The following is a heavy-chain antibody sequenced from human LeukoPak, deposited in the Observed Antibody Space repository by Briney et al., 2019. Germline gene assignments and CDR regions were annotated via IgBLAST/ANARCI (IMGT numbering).Heavy chain of an antibody. CDR2: IYYSGST. CDR1: GGSISSYY. J-gene: IGHJ4*02. Sequence: PSETLSLTCTVSGGSISSYYWSWIRQPPGKGLEWIGYIYYSGSTNYNPSLKSRVTISVDTSKNQFSLKLSSVTAADTAVYYCARHSEVAGTDYWGQGTLVTVSS. CDR3: ARHSEVAGTDY. V-gene: IGHV4-59*08. D-gene: IGHD6-19*01.